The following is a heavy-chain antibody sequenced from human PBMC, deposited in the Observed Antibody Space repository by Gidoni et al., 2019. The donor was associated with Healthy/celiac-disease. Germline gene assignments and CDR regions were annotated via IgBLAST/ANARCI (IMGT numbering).Heavy chain of an antibody. CDR3: ARAPTTALDY. Sequence: QVQLQQWGAGLLKPSETLSLTCAVYGGSFSGYYWSWIRQPPGKGLEWIGEINHSGSTNYNPSLKSRVTISVDTSKNQFSLKLSSVTAADTAVYYCARAPTTALDYWGQGTLVTVSS. D-gene: IGHD2-2*01. CDR2: INHSGST. V-gene: IGHV4-34*01. CDR1: GGSFSGYY. J-gene: IGHJ4*02.